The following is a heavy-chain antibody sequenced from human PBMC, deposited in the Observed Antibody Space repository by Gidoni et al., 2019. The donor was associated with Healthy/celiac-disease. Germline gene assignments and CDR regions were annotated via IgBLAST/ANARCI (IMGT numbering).Heavy chain of an antibody. Sequence: QVQLVQSGAEVTKPGSSVKVSCKASVGTVRSYAISWVRPAPGQGLEWMGGIIPIFGTANYAQKFQGRVTITADKSTSTAYMELSSLRSEDTAVYYCARGGTNHYFDYWGQGTLVTVSS. J-gene: IGHJ4*02. CDR3: ARGGTNHYFDY. V-gene: IGHV1-69*06. CDR2: IIPIFGTA. D-gene: IGHD1-26*01. CDR1: VGTVRSYA.